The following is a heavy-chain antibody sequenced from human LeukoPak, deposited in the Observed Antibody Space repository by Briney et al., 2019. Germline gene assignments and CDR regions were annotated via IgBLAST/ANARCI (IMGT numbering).Heavy chain of an antibody. CDR3: AMGRNEYCSSTSCYTWQPPYYYHMDV. J-gene: IGHJ6*03. CDR1: GGTFSSYA. Sequence: SVKVSCKASGGTFSSYAISWVRQAPGQGLEWMEGIIPIFGTANYAQKFQGRVTITTDESTSTAYMELSSLRSEDTAVYYCAMGRNEYCSSTSCYTWQPPYYYHMDVWGKGTTVTVSS. D-gene: IGHD2-2*02. CDR2: IIPIFGTA. V-gene: IGHV1-69*05.